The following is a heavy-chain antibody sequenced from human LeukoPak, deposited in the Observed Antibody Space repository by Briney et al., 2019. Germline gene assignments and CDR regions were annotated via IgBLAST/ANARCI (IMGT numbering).Heavy chain of an antibody. CDR3: AKDRVSSSWDYYFDY. D-gene: IGHD6-13*01. V-gene: IGHV3-9*01. CDR1: GFTFSNYW. CDR2: ISWNSGSI. J-gene: IGHJ4*02. Sequence: QPGGSLRLSCAASGFTFSNYWMFWFRQAPGKGLVWVSGISWNSGSIGYADSVKGRFTISRDNAKNSLYLQMNSLRAEDTALYYCAKDRVSSSWDYYFDYWGQGTLVTVSS.